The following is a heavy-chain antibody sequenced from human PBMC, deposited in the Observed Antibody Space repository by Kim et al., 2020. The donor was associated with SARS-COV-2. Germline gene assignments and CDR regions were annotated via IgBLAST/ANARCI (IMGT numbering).Heavy chain of an antibody. CDR1: GYTLTELS. Sequence: ASVKVSCKVSGYTLTELSMHWVRQAPGKGLEWMGGFDTEDGDTIDAQKFQGRVTMTEDTCTDTAYMDLSSLRSEDTAVCYCATSPVVWSGYSADWFALWGQATLVTVTS. CDR3: ATSPVVWSGYSADWFAL. CDR2: FDTEDGDT. J-gene: IGHJ5*02. D-gene: IGHD3-3*01. V-gene: IGHV1-24*01.